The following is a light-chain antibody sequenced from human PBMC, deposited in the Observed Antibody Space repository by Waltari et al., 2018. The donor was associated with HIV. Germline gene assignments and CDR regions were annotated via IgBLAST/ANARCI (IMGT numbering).Light chain of an antibody. V-gene: IGLV2-8*01. CDR1: SSDVGGYNY. Sequence: QSALTQPPSASGSPGQSVTISCTGTSSDVGGYNYVSWYQQHPGKAPKLIIYEVNKRPSGVPDRFSGSKSGNTASLTVSGRQAEDEADYFCSSYGGRNYFYAFGTGTKVTVL. J-gene: IGLJ1*01. CDR2: EVN. CDR3: SSYGGRNYFYA.